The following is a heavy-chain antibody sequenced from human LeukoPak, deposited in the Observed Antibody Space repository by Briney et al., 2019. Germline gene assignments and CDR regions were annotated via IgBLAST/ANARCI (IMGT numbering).Heavy chain of an antibody. CDR2: ISGIGTTK. D-gene: IGHD4-17*01. CDR1: GFTFSSYA. CDR3: TKKRTTSVTDWFDP. Sequence: GGSLRLSCTASGFTFSSYAMTWVRQAPGKGLECVSVISGIGTTKYYADSVKGRFTISRDNSKNTLFLQMNSLRVEDTATYYCTKKRTTSVTDWFDPWGQGTLVTVSS. J-gene: IGHJ5*02. V-gene: IGHV3-23*01.